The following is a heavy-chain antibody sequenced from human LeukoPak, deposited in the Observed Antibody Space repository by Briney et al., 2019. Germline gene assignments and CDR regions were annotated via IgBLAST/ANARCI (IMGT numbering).Heavy chain of an antibody. Sequence: PSETLSLTCTVSGGSISSYYWSWIRQPPGKGLEWIGYIYYSGSTNYNPSLKSRVTISVGTSKNQFSLKLSSVTAADTAVYYCARDGGADAFDIWGQGTMVTVSS. D-gene: IGHD4-23*01. CDR1: GGSISSYY. V-gene: IGHV4-59*01. CDR2: IYYSGST. J-gene: IGHJ3*02. CDR3: ARDGGADAFDI.